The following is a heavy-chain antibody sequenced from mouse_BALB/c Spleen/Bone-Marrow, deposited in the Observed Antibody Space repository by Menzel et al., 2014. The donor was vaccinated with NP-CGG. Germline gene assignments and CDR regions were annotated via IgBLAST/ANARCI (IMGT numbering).Heavy chain of an antibody. CDR1: GFTFSNYG. V-gene: IGHV5-6-3*01. CDR3: VRGNYGNYVDYFDF. Sequence: EVQVVESGGGLVQPGGSLKLSCAASGFTFSNYGMSWVRQTPDKRLELVATINSNGGSTYYPDSVKGRFTISRDTAKNTLYLQMSILKSEETAMYYCVRGNYGNYVDYFDFWGQGTSLTVSS. D-gene: IGHD2-1*01. CDR2: INSNGGST. J-gene: IGHJ2*02.